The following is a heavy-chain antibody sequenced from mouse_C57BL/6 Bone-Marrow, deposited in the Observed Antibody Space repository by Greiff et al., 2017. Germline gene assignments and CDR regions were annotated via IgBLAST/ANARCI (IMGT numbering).Heavy chain of an antibody. CDR2: IDPNSGGT. D-gene: IGHD6-1*01. CDR3: APLVFAY. V-gene: IGHV1-72*01. CDR1: GYTFTSYW. J-gene: IGHJ3*01. Sequence: QVQLQQPGAELVKPGASVKLSCKASGYTFTSYWMHWVKQRPGRGLEWIGRIDPNSGGTKNNEQIKSKATLTVDTPSCTSYMQLSILTSEDSAVYYCAPLVFAYWGQGTLVTVSA.